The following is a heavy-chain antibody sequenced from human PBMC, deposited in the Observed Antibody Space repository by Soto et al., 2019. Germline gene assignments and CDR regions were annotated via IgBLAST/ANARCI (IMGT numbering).Heavy chain of an antibody. CDR1: GGTFSSYA. Sequence: SVKVSCKASGGTFSSYAISWVRQAPGQGLEWMGGIIPIFGTANYAQKFQGRVTITADKSTSTAYMELSSLRSEDTAVYYCASGGIAAAGRNYYYGMDVWGQGTTVTVSS. D-gene: IGHD6-13*01. J-gene: IGHJ6*02. CDR2: IIPIFGTA. V-gene: IGHV1-69*06. CDR3: ASGGIAAAGRNYYYGMDV.